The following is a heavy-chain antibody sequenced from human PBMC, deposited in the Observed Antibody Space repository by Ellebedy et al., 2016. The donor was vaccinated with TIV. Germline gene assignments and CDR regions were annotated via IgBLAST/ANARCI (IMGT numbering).Heavy chain of an antibody. Sequence: GESLKISCAASGFTFRCYWMSWVRQAPGKGLEWVANIYQDGSEKYYVDSVNGRFTISRDNAKNSLYLQMNSLRVEDTAVYYCARRGSYGDYAVQINNWFDRWGQGTLVTVYS. J-gene: IGHJ5*02. CDR2: IYQDGSEK. V-gene: IGHV3-7*01. D-gene: IGHD3-16*01. CDR3: ARRGSYGDYAVQINNWFDR. CDR1: GFTFRCYW.